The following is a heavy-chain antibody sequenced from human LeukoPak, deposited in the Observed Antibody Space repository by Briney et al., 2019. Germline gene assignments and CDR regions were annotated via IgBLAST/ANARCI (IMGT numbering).Heavy chain of an antibody. J-gene: IGHJ5*02. Sequence: SETLSLTCTVSGGSISSSSYYWGWIRQPPGKGLEWIGSIYYSGSTYYNPSLKSRVTISVDTSKNQFSLKLSSVTAADTAVYYCARRGGDYGTNWFDPWGQGTLVTVSS. CDR2: IYYSGST. V-gene: IGHV4-39*01. D-gene: IGHD4-17*01. CDR1: GGSISSSSYY. CDR3: ARRGGDYGTNWFDP.